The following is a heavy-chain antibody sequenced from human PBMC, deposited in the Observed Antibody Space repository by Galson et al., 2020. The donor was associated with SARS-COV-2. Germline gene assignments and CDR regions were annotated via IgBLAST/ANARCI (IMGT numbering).Heavy chain of an antibody. CDR1: GFTFSSYA. V-gene: IGHV3-30-3*01. J-gene: IGHJ4*02. Sequence: GESLKISCAASGFTFSSYAMHWVRQAPGKGLEWVAVISYDGSNKYYADSVKGRFTISRDNSKNTLYLQMNSLRAEDTAVYYCARELSYYATDYWGQGTLVTVSS. CDR3: ARELSYYATDY. D-gene: IGHD3-3*01. CDR2: ISYDGSNK.